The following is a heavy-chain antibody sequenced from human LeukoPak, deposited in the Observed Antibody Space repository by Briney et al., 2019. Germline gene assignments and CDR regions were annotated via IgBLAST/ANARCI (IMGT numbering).Heavy chain of an antibody. CDR2: IYPGDSDT. J-gene: IGHJ4*02. CDR1: GYSFTSYW. CDR3: ARHASKGNYYDSSGYYY. V-gene: IGHV5-51*01. D-gene: IGHD3-22*01. Sequence: GESLKISCKGSGYSFTSYWIGWVRQMPRKGLEWMGIIYPGDSDTRYSPSFQGQVTISADKSISTAYLQWSSLKASDTAMYYCARHASKGNYYDSSGYYYWGQGTLVTVSS.